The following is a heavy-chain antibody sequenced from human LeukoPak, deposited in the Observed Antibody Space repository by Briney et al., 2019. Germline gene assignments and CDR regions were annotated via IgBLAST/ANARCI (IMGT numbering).Heavy chain of an antibody. CDR3: AREELLAYFDY. Sequence: SEALSHTRALSGFSLSSGYYWGWIRQPPGKGLGWIGSISHSGSTYYNPSLKSRVTISVDTSKNQFSLKLSSVTAADTAVYYCAREELLAYFDYWGQGTLVTVSS. J-gene: IGHJ4*02. CDR1: GFSLSSGYY. CDR2: ISHSGST. D-gene: IGHD2-21*01. V-gene: IGHV4-38-2*02.